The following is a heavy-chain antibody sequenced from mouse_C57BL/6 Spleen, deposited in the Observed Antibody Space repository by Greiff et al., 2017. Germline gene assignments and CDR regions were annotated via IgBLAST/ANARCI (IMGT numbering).Heavy chain of an antibody. CDR3: ARVGTGTVGAWFAY. J-gene: IGHJ3*01. Sequence: EVQLQQSGPELVKPGASVKIPCKASGYTFTDYNMDWVKQSHGKSLEWIGDINPNNGGTIYNQKFKGKATLTVDKSSSTAYMELSSLTSEDTAVYYCARVGTGTVGAWFAYWGQGTLVTVSA. D-gene: IGHD4-1*01. V-gene: IGHV1-18*01. CDR2: INPNNGGT. CDR1: GYTFTDYN.